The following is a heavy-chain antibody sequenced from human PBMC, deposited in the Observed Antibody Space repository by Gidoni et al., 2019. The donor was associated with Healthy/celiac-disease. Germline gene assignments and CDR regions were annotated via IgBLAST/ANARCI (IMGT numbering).Heavy chain of an antibody. CDR2: SSWNSSSI. J-gene: IGHJ3*02. CDR1: GFTLDDYA. Sequence: EVQLVESGGGLVQPGCSLRLPCAASGFTLDDYAMHWVRQAPGKGLEWVSGSSWNSSSIGYADSVKGRFTISRDNAKNALYLQMNSLRAEDTALYYCAKDINQYATTGLDAFDIWGQGTMVTVSS. V-gene: IGHV3-9*01. CDR3: AKDINQYATTGLDAFDI. D-gene: IGHD4-17*01.